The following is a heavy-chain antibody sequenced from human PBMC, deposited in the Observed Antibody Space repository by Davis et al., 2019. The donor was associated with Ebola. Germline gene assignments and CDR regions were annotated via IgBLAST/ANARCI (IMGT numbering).Heavy chain of an antibody. D-gene: IGHD4-17*01. CDR3: ARDLATVTPYYFDY. V-gene: IGHV3-21*01. J-gene: IGHJ4*02. CDR1: GFTFSSYS. Sequence: PGGSLRLSCAASGFTFSSYSMNWVRQAPGKGLEWVSSISSSSYYIYYADSVKGRFTISRDNSKNTLYLQMNSLKAEDTAVYYCARDLATVTPYYFDYWGQGTLVTVSS. CDR2: ISSSSYYI.